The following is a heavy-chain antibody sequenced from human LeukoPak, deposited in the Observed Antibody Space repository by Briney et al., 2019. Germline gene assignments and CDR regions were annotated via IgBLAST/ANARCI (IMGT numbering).Heavy chain of an antibody. V-gene: IGHV4-38-2*01. Sequence: SETLSLTGSVSGYSISSGPYWGWIRQPPGQGLEWIATIYLGGTTYYTPSLKSRVTISVDTSKNQLSLRLSSVTAADTAVYYCATNWSDFDYWGPGTLVTVSS. CDR2: IYLGGTT. J-gene: IGHJ4*02. CDR1: GYSISSGPY. CDR3: ATNWSDFDY. D-gene: IGHD1-1*01.